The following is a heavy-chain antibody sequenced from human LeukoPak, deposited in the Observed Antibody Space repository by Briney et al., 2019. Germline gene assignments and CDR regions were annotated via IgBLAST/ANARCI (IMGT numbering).Heavy chain of an antibody. J-gene: IGHJ4*02. CDR3: ATKTNYYDSSGYFSN. D-gene: IGHD3-22*01. V-gene: IGHV3-21*01. CDR1: GFTFSSYS. CDR2: ISSSSSYI. Sequence: GGSLRLSCAASGFTFSSYSMNWVRQAPGKGLEWVSSISSSSSYIYYADSVKGRFTISRDNAKNSLYLQMNSLRAEDTAVYYCATKTNYYDSSGYFSNWGQGTLVTVSS.